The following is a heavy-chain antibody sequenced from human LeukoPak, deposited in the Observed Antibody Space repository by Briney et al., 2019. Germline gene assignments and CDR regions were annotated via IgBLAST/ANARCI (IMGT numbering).Heavy chain of an antibody. J-gene: IGHJ3*01. CDR1: AFSFSKFA. CDR2: ITANGGYA. CDR3: AKDPNGDYIGAFDF. D-gene: IGHD4-17*01. V-gene: IGHV3-23*01. Sequence: GGSLRLSCAASAFSFSKFALIWVRQAPGKGLEWVSAITANGGYALYADAVKGRFTVSRDNSKNTLYLQINSLRPEDTAMYYCAKDPNGDYIGAFDFWGQGTMVTVSS.